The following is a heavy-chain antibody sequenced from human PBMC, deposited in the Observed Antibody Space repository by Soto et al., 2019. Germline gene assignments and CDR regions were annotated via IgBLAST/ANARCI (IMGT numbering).Heavy chain of an antibody. J-gene: IGHJ3*02. D-gene: IGHD2-21*01. CDR3: ARAKAVVIAALDI. Sequence: GGSLRLSCKASGFMFNNSAMTWVRQAPGQGLQWVASVSDNGGSRGGTYYADSVKGRFTIPRDNSKNTLYLQLDSLTGADTAVYYCARAKAVVIAALDIWGQGXMVTVSS. V-gene: IGHV3-23*01. CDR1: GFMFNNSA. CDR2: VSDNGGSRGGT.